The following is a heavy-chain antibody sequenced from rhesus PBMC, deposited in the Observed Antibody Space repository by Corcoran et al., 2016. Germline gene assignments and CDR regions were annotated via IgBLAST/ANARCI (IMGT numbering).Heavy chain of an antibody. CDR3: ARDNWGDYEVFDY. CDR2: IYGINTST. D-gene: IGHD3-34*01. V-gene: IGHV4S10*01. J-gene: IGHJ4*01. CDR1: GGSISDSYR. Sequence: QVQLQESGPGVVKPAVTLSPTCAVSGGSISDSYRWSWIRQPPRKGLEWMGYIYGINTSTNYNPSPKSRVTISQDTSKNQFSLKLSSVTTADTAVYYCARDNWGDYEVFDYWGQGVLVTVSS.